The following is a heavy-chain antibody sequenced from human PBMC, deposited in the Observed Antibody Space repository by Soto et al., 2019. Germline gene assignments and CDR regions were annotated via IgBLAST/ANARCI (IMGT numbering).Heavy chain of an antibody. J-gene: IGHJ5*02. D-gene: IGHD5-18*01. CDR3: ARIQLWLRWFGP. CDR2: INHSGST. CDR1: GGSFSGYY. Sequence: SETLSLTCAVYGGSFSGYYWSWIRQPPGKGLEWIGEINHSGSTNYNPSLKSRVTISADTSKNQFSLKLSSVTAADTAVYYCARIQLWLRWFGPWGQGTLVTV. V-gene: IGHV4-34*01.